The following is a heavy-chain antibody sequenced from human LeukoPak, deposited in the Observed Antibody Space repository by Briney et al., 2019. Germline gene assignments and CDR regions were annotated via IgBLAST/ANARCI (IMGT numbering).Heavy chain of an antibody. CDR2: INPNSGGT. Sequence: ASVKVSCKASGYTFTGYYMHWVRQAPGQGLEWMGWINPNSGGTNYAQKFQGRVTMTRDMSTSTVYMELSSLRSEDTAVYYCARQGIAAAGTRGDYYYYYYMDVWGKGTTVTVSS. D-gene: IGHD6-13*01. V-gene: IGHV1-2*02. J-gene: IGHJ6*03. CDR1: GYTFTGYY. CDR3: ARQGIAAAGTRGDYYYYYYMDV.